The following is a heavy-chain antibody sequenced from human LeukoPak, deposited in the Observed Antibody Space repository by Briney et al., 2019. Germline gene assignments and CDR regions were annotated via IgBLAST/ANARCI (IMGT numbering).Heavy chain of an antibody. CDR1: GGSINSYY. J-gene: IGHJ4*02. CDR2: IHYTGTT. Sequence: SETLSLTCTVSGGSINSYYWGWIRQPPGKGLECLGYIHYTGTTNYNPSLRNRVTISIDLSNNQFSLKLHSVTAADTAVYYCAHKTTGEHFDYWGQGTLATVSS. CDR3: AHKTTGEHFDY. V-gene: IGHV4-59*01. D-gene: IGHD7-27*01.